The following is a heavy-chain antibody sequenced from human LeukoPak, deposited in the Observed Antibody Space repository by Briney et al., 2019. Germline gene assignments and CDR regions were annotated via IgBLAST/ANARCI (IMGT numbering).Heavy chain of an antibody. V-gene: IGHV3-66*01. Sequence: GGSMRLSCAASGFTFNYNYMSWVRQAPGEGLEWVSVIYSGGSTYYADSVKGRFTISRDNSKNTVYLQMNSLRAEDTAVYYCARIGYDRSKSDYWGQGTLVTVSS. D-gene: IGHD3-22*01. CDR1: GFTFNYNY. J-gene: IGHJ4*02. CDR2: IYSGGST. CDR3: ARIGYDRSKSDY.